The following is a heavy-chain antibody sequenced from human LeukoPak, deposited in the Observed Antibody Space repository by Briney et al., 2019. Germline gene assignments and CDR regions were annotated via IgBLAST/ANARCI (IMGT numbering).Heavy chain of an antibody. CDR2: ISSGSSTK. Sequence: GGSLRLSCAASGFTFSSYTMNWVRQAPGKGLEWVSSISSGSSTKYYADSVKGRFTISRDNSKNTLSLQMNSLRVEDTAMYFCAKDIQLSTWGLGTMVTVSS. D-gene: IGHD5-24*01. CDR1: GFTFSSYT. V-gene: IGHV3-48*01. J-gene: IGHJ3*01. CDR3: AKDIQLST.